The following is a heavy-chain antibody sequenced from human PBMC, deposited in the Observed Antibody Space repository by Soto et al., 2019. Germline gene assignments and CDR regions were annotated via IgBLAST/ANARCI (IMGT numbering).Heavy chain of an antibody. Sequence: SETLSLTCAVYGGSFSGYYWSWIRQPPGKGLEWIGEINHSGSTNYNPSLKSRVTISVDTSKNQFSLKLSSVTAADTAVYYCARGRIVVVPAAMMLRYWGQGTLVTVSS. V-gene: IGHV4-34*01. CDR1: GGSFSGYY. CDR3: ARGRIVVVPAAMMLRY. J-gene: IGHJ4*02. CDR2: INHSGST. D-gene: IGHD2-2*01.